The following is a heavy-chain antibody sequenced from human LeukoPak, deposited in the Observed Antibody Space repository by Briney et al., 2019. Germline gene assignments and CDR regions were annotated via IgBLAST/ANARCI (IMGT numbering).Heavy chain of an antibody. Sequence: GWALRLSCAASGCTFSTWWMKWVRQAPGKGREGVASIKEDGSEKYYVDSVKGRFSISRDNAKNSLYLQMNSLRTEATAVYYCAKGGHYNFDYWGQGTLVTVSS. D-gene: IGHD4-11*01. V-gene: IGHV3-7*01. CDR2: IKEDGSEK. J-gene: IGHJ4*02. CDR1: GCTFSTWW. CDR3: AKGGHYNFDY.